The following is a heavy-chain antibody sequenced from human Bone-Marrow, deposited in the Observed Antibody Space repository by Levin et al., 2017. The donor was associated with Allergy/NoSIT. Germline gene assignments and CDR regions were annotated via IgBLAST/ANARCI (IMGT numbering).Heavy chain of an antibody. CDR1: GGFMSSGDW. CDR3: VRNGYYALDY. J-gene: IGHJ4*02. D-gene: IGHD3-10*01. V-gene: IGHV4-4*02. CDR2: IHHRGST. Sequence: KPSETLSLTCAVSGGFMSSGDWWSWVRQPPGKGLEWIGEIHHRGSTNYNPSLKSRVTISVDQSKNQFSLKVNSVTAADTASYYCVRNGYYALDYWGQGILVTVSS.